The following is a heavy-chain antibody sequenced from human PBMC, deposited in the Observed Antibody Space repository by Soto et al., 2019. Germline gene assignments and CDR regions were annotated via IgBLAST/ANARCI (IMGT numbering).Heavy chain of an antibody. D-gene: IGHD2-15*01. CDR3: VRPVVADTYDAFDI. V-gene: IGHV3-11*06. Sequence: PGGSLRLSCVVSGFSFSDYYMSWIRQAPGKGLEWVSYIGSSSRYTNYADSVKGRFIISRDNAKKSLYLQMNNLRAEDTAIYYCVRPVVADTYDAFDIWGQGTMVTVSS. CDR2: IGSSSRYT. J-gene: IGHJ3*02. CDR1: GFSFSDYY.